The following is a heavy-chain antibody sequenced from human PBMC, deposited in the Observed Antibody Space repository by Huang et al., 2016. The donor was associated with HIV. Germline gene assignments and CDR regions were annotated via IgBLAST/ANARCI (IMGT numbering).Heavy chain of an antibody. CDR1: TFTFGAYW. CDR2: IKQDESEK. Sequence: VESGGRSVQPGGSIKLSCVGSTFTFGAYWMSWVRQPPGNGLEWVANIKQDESEKYYVDSVKGLFNISRDNARKVLFLEMDNLRVEDTAMYFCATKTAGMDIWGQGTTVTVSS. D-gene: IGHD1-7*01. CDR3: ATKTAGMDI. V-gene: IGHV3-7*01. J-gene: IGHJ6*02.